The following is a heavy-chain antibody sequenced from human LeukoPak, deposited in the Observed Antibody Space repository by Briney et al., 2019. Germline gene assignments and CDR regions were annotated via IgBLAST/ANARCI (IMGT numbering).Heavy chain of an antibody. J-gene: IGHJ4*02. CDR1: GFTFSNYG. D-gene: IGHD6-19*01. CDR3: AKDRGSVAVAGIDY. V-gene: IGHV3-23*01. Sequence: GGSLRLSCVGSGFTFSNYGMSWVRQAPGKGLEWVSATSGYVGSTHYADSVKGRFTVSRDNSKNTLYLQMNRLRAEDTALYYCAKDRGSVAVAGIDYWGQGTLVTVSS. CDR2: TSGYVGST.